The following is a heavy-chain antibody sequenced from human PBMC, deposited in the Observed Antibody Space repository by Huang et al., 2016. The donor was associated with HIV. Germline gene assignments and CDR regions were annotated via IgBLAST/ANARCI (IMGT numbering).Heavy chain of an antibody. V-gene: IGHV4-39*01. J-gene: IGHJ3*02. CDR3: ARHFSYYDSSGYTPWDAFDI. CDR2: IYYSGST. CDR1: GGSITSSSYY. D-gene: IGHD3-22*01. Sequence: QLQLQGSGPGLVKPSETLSLTCTVSGGSITSSSYYWGWIRQPPGKGLEWGGSIYYSGSTDYNPSLKSRVTVSVDTSKNQFSRKLSSVTAADTAVYYCARHFSYYDSSGYTPWDAFDIWGQGTMVTVSS.